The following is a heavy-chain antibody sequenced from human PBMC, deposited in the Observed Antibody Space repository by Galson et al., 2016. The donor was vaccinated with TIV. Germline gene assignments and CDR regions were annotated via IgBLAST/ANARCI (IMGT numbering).Heavy chain of an antibody. CDR3: ARGTPGAAGGLGF. V-gene: IGHV2-70*11. CDR2: IDWDDDK. D-gene: IGHD6-13*01. CDR1: GFSLSTSGMS. J-gene: IGHJ4*02. Sequence: PALVKPTQTLTVTCTFSGFSLSTSGMSVTWIRQPPGKALEWLARIDWDDDKYYSTSLKTRLTISKDTSKNQEVLTMTNMDPVDTATYYCARGTPGAAGGLGFWGQGTLVAVSS.